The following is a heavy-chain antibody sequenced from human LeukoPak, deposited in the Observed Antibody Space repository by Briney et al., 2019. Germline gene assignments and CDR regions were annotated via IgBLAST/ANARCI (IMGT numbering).Heavy chain of an antibody. D-gene: IGHD4-17*01. CDR1: GVSFSGYY. V-gene: IGHV4-34*01. J-gene: IGHJ3*01. Sequence: SETLSLTCAVYGVSFSGYYWSWIRQPPGKGPEWIGEINHRGSANYNPSLKSRVSISVDTSKKQFSLKLNFVTAADTAVYYCLSDDYGEYSPDVLFVWGRGTMVTVSS. CDR2: INHRGSA. CDR3: LSDDYGEYSPDVLFV.